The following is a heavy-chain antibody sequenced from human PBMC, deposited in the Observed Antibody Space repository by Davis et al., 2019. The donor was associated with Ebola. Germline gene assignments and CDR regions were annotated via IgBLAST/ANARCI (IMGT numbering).Heavy chain of an antibody. CDR2: ISAYNGNT. CDR3: ARRAFYYDSSGYSYWFDP. CDR1: GYTFTSYV. V-gene: IGHV1-18*01. D-gene: IGHD3-22*01. J-gene: IGHJ5*02. Sequence: AASVNVSCKASGYTFTSYVISWVRQAPGQGLDWVGWISAYNGNTNYAQKLQGRVTMTTDTSTSTAYMELRSLRSEDTAVYYCARRAFYYDSSGYSYWFDPWGHGTLVTVSS.